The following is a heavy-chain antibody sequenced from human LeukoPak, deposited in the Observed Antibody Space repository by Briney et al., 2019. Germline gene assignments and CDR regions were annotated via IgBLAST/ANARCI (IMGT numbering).Heavy chain of an antibody. CDR2: IKQDGSEK. Sequence: SGGSLRLSCAASGFTFSSYWMSWVRQAPGKGLEWVANIKQDGSEKYYVDSVKGRFTISRDNAKNSLYLQMNSLRAEDTAVYYCARVYGSGKYYYYMDVWGKGTTVTISS. CDR3: ARVYGSGKYYYYMDV. CDR1: GFTFSSYW. V-gene: IGHV3-7*01. D-gene: IGHD3-10*01. J-gene: IGHJ6*03.